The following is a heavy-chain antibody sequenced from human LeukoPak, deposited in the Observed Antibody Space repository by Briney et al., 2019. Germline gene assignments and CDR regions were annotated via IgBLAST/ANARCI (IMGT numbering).Heavy chain of an antibody. V-gene: IGHV1-2*02. Sequence: GASVKVSCKASGYTFTAYYMHWVRQAPGQGLEWRGWINPNSGDTNYAQEFQGRVTMTRDTSINTAYMELSGLRSDDTAVYYCARDLTFTSGRGVYWGQGTLVTVSS. CDR3: ARDLTFTSGRGVY. J-gene: IGHJ4*02. D-gene: IGHD6-25*01. CDR1: GYTFTAYY. CDR2: INPNSGDT.